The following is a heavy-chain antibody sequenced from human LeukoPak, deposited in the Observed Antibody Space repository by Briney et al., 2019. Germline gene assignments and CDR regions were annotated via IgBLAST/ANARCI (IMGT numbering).Heavy chain of an antibody. CDR2: IYYSGST. CDR3: ARGLSAVVY. CDR1: GGSISNNY. J-gene: IGHJ4*02. Sequence: SETLSLTCTVSGGSISNNYWSWFRQPPGKGLEWIGYIYYSGSTNYNPSLKSRVAISVDTSKKQFSLKLSSVTAADTAVYYCARGLSAVVYWGQGTLVTVSS. D-gene: IGHD3-16*02. V-gene: IGHV4-59*12.